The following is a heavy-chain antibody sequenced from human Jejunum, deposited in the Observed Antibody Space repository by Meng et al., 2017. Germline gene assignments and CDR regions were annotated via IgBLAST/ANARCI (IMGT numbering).Heavy chain of an antibody. CDR1: GGSVSSNNYY. CDR2: RMNYSATA. CDR3: ARSPAWSSGRYFDY. V-gene: IGHV4-39*01. J-gene: IGHJ4*02. D-gene: IGHD6-25*01. Sequence: QLQLQESGPGLVNPSETLSLPCTVSGGSVSSNNYYWVWIRQPPGKGLEWIGSRMNYSATAYYNQSLKSRVTISVDTSKTLFSLELSSVTAADTGVYYCARSPAWSSGRYFDYWGQGALVTVSS.